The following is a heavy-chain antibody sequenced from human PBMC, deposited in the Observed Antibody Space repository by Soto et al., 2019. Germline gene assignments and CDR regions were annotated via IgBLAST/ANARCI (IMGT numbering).Heavy chain of an antibody. V-gene: IGHV1-18*01. CDR1: GYIFNNYG. D-gene: IGHD4-17*01. J-gene: IGHJ4*02. Sequence: QVQLVQSGAEVQKPGASVKVSCKASGYIFNNYGISWVRQAPGQGLEWMGWIYSKEGKINFAQKFQGRVTLTTDTPTSTAYIELRSVRFDGSAVYFCAREIDYDIDYWGQGTLVTVSS. CDR3: AREIDYDIDY. CDR2: IYSKEGKI.